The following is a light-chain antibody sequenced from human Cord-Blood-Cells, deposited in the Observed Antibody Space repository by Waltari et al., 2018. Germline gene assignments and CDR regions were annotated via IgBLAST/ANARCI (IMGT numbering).Light chain of an antibody. V-gene: IGLV2-11*01. CDR3: CSYAGSYTVV. J-gene: IGLJ2*01. CDR2: DVS. CDR1: SRDVGGYNY. Sequence: QSALTQPRPVSGSPGQSVTISCTGTSRDVGGYNYVSWYQQHPGKAPKLMIYDVSKPSGVPDRFSGSKSGNTASLTISGLQAEDEADYYCCSYAGSYTVVFGGGTKLTVL.